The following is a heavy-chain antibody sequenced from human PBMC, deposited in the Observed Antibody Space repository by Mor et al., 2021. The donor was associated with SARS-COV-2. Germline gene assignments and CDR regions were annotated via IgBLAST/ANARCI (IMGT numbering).Heavy chain of an antibody. D-gene: IGHD6-19*01. J-gene: IGHJ4*02. CDR3: AKDSDLYSSGGDY. V-gene: IGHV3-23*01. Sequence: SVKGRFTISRDHTKNTLYLQMNSLRAEDPAVYYCAKDSDLYSSGGDYWGQGTLVTVSS.